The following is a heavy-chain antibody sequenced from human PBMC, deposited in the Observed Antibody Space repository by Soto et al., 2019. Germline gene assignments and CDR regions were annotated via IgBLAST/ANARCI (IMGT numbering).Heavy chain of an antibody. CDR1: GYTFSSYY. Sequence: GASVKVSCKASGYTFSSYYLQWVRQAPGQGLEWMGIINPSGDHTSYEEKFHGRITMTSDTSTSTVYMELSSLRSDDTAVYYCARGPLRGFGELMPNYYDKDVWGQGTTVTVSS. V-gene: IGHV1-46*01. CDR3: ARGPLRGFGELMPNYYDKDV. D-gene: IGHD3-10*01. CDR2: INPSGDHT. J-gene: IGHJ6*02.